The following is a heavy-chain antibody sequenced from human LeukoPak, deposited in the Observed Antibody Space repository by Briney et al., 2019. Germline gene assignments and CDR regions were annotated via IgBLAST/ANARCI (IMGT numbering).Heavy chain of an antibody. Sequence: SQTLSLTCTVSAGSISSSSYYWGWIRQPPWKGLEWIGSIYYSGSTYYNPSLKSRVTISVDRSKNQFSLKLSSVTAADTAVYYCARPGWELLDDAFDIWGQGTMVTVSS. D-gene: IGHD1-26*01. CDR2: IYYSGST. V-gene: IGHV4-39*01. CDR1: AGSISSSSYY. J-gene: IGHJ3*02. CDR3: ARPGWELLDDAFDI.